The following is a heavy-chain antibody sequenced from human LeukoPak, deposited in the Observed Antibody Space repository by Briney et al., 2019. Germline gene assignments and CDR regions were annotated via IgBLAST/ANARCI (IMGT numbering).Heavy chain of an antibody. CDR3: ARGGYFDWFPFDY. CDR1: GGSISSGGYY. J-gene: IGHJ4*02. Sequence: SETLSLTCTVSGGSISSGGYYWSWIRQPPGKGLEWIGYIYHSGSTYYNPSLKSRVTISVDRSKNQFSLKLSSVTAADTAVYYCARGGYFDWFPFDYWGQGTLVTVSS. D-gene: IGHD3-9*01. CDR2: IYHSGST. V-gene: IGHV4-30-2*01.